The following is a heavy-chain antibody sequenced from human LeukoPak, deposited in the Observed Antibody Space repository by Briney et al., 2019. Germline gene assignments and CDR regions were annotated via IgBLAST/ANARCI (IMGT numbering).Heavy chain of an antibody. Sequence: KTSETLSLTCTVSGGSISSYYWSWIRQPPGKGLEWIGYIYYSGSTNYNPSLKSRVTISVDTSKNQFSLKLSSVTAADTAVYYCARSSGSYLTYYYYGMDVWGQGTTVTVSS. V-gene: IGHV4-59*01. CDR3: ARSSGSYLTYYYYGMDV. CDR2: IYYSGST. J-gene: IGHJ6*02. D-gene: IGHD3-10*01. CDR1: GGSISSYY.